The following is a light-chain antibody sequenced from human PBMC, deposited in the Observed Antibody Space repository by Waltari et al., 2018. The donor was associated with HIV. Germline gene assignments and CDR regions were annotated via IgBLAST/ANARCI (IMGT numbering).Light chain of an antibody. CDR3: NSYATGSAWV. J-gene: IGLJ3*02. V-gene: IGLV2-23*02. CDR2: EVT. CDR1: SSDVGSYNL. Sequence: QSALTQPASVSGSPGQSITISCTGTSSDVGSYNLVSWYQQHPGKAPKLMIYEVTKRPSGVSNRFSGYKSGNTASLTISGLQAEDEADYYCNSYATGSAWVFGGGTKLTVL.